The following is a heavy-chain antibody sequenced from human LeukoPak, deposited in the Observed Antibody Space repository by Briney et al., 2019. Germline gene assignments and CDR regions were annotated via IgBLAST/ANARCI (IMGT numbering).Heavy chain of an antibody. CDR1: GFSLSDYW. J-gene: IGHJ4*02. D-gene: IGHD7-27*01. CDR3: ARGVWAPFDS. CDR2: IKQDGSEK. V-gene: IGHV3-7*01. Sequence: GGSLRLSCAASGFSLSDYWMNLVRQAPGKGLEWVANIKQDGSEKNYVDSVKGRFTISRDNAKNSLILQMNSLRDEDTAVYYCARGVWAPFDSWGQGTLVSVSS.